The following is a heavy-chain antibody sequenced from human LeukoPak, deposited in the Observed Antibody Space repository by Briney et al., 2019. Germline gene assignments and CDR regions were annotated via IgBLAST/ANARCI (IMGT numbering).Heavy chain of an antibody. CDR1: GFTFSSYG. V-gene: IGHV3-33*01. D-gene: IGHD2-21*02. CDR2: IWYDGSNK. J-gene: IGHJ4*02. CDR3: ARDPSLTYYFDY. Sequence: PGVSLRLSCAASGFTFSSYGMHWVRQAPGKGLEWVALIWYDGSNKYYADSVKDRFTISRDDSKNTLFLQMNSLRVEDTAVYYCARDPSLTYYFDYWGQGTLVTVSS.